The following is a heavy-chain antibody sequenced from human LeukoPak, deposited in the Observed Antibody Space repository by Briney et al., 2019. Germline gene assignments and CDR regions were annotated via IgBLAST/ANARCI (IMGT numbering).Heavy chain of an antibody. CDR1: GGSISSGGYY. D-gene: IGHD2-2*01. J-gene: IGHJ4*02. Sequence: TSQTLSLTCTVSGGSISSGGYYWSWIRQPPGKGLEWIGYIYHSGSIYYNPSLKSRVTISVDRSKNQFSLKLSSVTAADTAVYYCARDGREACSSTSCYPDYWGQGTLVTVSS. V-gene: IGHV4-30-2*01. CDR3: ARDGREACSSTSCYPDY. CDR2: IYHSGSI.